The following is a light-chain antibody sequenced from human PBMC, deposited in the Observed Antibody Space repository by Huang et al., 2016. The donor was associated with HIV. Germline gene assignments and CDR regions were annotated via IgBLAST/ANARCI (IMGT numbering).Light chain of an antibody. CDR3: QQYYSTPNT. J-gene: IGKJ2*01. CDR1: QSVLYSSNNKNY. CDR2: WAS. V-gene: IGKV4-1*01. Sequence: DIVMTQSPDSLAVSLGVRATINCKSSQSVLYSSNNKNYLAWYQQKPGQPPKLLIYWASTRESGFPDRFSGSGSGTDFTLTIISLQAEDVAVYYCQQYYSTPNTFGQGTKLEIK.